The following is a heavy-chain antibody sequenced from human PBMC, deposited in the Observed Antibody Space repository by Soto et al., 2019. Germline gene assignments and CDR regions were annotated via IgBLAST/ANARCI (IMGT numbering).Heavy chain of an antibody. CDR2: MNPNSGNT. CDR1: GYTFTSYD. V-gene: IGHV1-8*01. J-gene: IGHJ3*02. Sequence: ASVKVSCKASGYTFTSYDINWVRHATGQGLEWMGWMNPNSGNTGYAQKFQGRVTMTRNTSISTAYMELSSLRSEDTAVYYCARLCTSCYSFAFDIWGQGTMVTVSS. CDR3: ARLCTSCYSFAFDI. D-gene: IGHD2-2*01.